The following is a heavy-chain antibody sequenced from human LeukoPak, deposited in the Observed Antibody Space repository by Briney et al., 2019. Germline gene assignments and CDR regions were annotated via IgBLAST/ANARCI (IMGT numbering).Heavy chain of an antibody. J-gene: IGHJ1*01. D-gene: IGHD3-22*01. V-gene: IGHV1-69*04. CDR2: IIPIFGIA. CDR3: ARGDYYDSSPLQH. Sequence: ASVKVSCKASGGTFSSYAISWVRQAPGQGLEWMGRIIPIFGIANYAQKIQGRVTITADKSTSTAYMELSSLRSEDTAVYYCARGDYYDSSPLQHWGQGTLVTVSS. CDR1: GGTFSSYA.